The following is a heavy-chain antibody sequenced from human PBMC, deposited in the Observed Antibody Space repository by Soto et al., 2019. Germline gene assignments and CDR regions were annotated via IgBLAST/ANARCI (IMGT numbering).Heavy chain of an antibody. J-gene: IGHJ6*02. Sequence: LRLSCAASGFTFSSYSMNWVRQAPGKGLEWVSSISSSSSYIYYADSVKGRFTISRDNAKNSLYLQMNSLRAEDTAVYYCARAGLDIVVVPAAIRYYYYGMDVWGQGTTVTVSS. CDR3: ARAGLDIVVVPAAIRYYYYGMDV. CDR2: ISSSSSYI. D-gene: IGHD2-2*03. V-gene: IGHV3-21*01. CDR1: GFTFSSYS.